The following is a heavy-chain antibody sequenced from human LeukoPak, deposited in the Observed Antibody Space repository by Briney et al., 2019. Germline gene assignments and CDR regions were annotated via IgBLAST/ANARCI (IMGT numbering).Heavy chain of an antibody. V-gene: IGHV4-59*08. CDR3: ARVPNDYGVEYYFDY. Sequence: PSETLSLTCAVSGGSISSYYWSWIRQPPGKGLEWIGYIYYSGSTNYNPSLKSRVTISVDTSKNQFSPKLTSVTAADTAVYYCARVPNDYGVEYYFDYWGQGTLVTVSS. D-gene: IGHD4-17*01. CDR1: GGSISSYY. CDR2: IYYSGST. J-gene: IGHJ4*02.